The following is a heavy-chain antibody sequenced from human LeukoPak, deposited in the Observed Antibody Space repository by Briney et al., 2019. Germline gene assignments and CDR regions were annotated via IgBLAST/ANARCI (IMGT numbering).Heavy chain of an antibody. CDR2: IYYSGST. D-gene: IGHD2-2*01. J-gene: IGHJ3*02. Sequence: PSGTLSLTCTVSGGSISSYYWSWIRQPPGKGLEWIGYIYYSGSTNYNPSLKSRVTISVDTSKNQFSLKLSSVTAADTAVYYCARQLGYCSSTSCFAGGMVDAFDIWGQGTMVTVSS. CDR3: ARQLGYCSSTSCFAGGMVDAFDI. V-gene: IGHV4-59*08. CDR1: GGSISSYY.